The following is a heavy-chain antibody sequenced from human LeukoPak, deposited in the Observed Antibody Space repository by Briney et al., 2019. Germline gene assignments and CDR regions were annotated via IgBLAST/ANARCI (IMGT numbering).Heavy chain of an antibody. D-gene: IGHD5-24*01. CDR2: ISYDGSNK. CDR1: GVTFSKYG. Sequence: GGSLRLSCAASGVTFSKYGMHWIRQAPGKGLEWVAAISYDGSNKDYVDSVKGRFTISRDNSKNTLYLQMSSLRAEDTAVYYCAMDSSWLPLKFDYWGQGTLVTVST. CDR3: AMDSSWLPLKFDY. J-gene: IGHJ4*02. V-gene: IGHV3-30*03.